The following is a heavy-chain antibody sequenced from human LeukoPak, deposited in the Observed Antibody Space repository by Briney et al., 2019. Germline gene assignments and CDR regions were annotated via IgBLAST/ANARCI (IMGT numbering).Heavy chain of an antibody. CDR2: IYYSGST. D-gene: IGHD2-2*02. V-gene: IGHV4-59*12. CDR3: ARGQVDGYCSSTSCYTFDY. J-gene: IGHJ4*02. Sequence: PSETLSLTCTVSGGSISSYYWSWIRQPPGKGLEWIGYIYYSGSTNYNPSLKSRVTISVDTSKNQFSLKLSSVTAADTAVYYCARGQVDGYCSSTSCYTFDYWGQGTLVTVSS. CDR1: GGSISSYY.